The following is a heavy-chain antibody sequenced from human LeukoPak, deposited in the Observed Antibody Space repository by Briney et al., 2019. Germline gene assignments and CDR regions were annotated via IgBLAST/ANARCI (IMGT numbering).Heavy chain of an antibody. CDR1: GGSISDYY. Sequence: PSETLSLTCSVSGGSISDYYWTWIRQPAGKGLEWIGRINASGTTRYNPSLKSRLAMSVDTSKNQFSLKLSSVTAADTAVYYCASEKWGIVGAGHAFDIWGQGTMVTVSS. CDR3: ASEKWGIVGAGHAFDI. J-gene: IGHJ3*02. V-gene: IGHV4-4*07. CDR2: INASGTT. D-gene: IGHD1-26*01.